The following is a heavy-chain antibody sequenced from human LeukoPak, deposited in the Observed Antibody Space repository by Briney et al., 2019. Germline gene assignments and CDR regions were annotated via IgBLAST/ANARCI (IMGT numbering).Heavy chain of an antibody. CDR1: GYSFASYW. J-gene: IGHJ4*02. D-gene: IGHD6-13*01. Sequence: KPGESLKISCKGSGYSFASYWIGWVRQMPGKGLEWMGIIYPGDSSTKYSPSFQGQVTISAGKSINTAYLRWNSLKASDTAMYYCATSNQLVGSSWLPFDYWGQGTLVTVSS. V-gene: IGHV5-51*01. CDR2: IYPGDSST. CDR3: ATSNQLVGSSWLPFDY.